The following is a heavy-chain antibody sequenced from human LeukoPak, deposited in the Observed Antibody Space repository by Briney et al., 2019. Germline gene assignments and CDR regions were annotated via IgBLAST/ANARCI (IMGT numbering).Heavy chain of an antibody. CDR2: IIPILGIA. CDR3: AKDLYFDILTGYLDS. V-gene: IGHV1-69*04. D-gene: IGHD3-9*01. CDR1: GGTFSSYA. J-gene: IGHJ4*02. Sequence: GASVKVSCKASGGTFSSYAISWVRQAPGQGLEWMGRIIPILGIANYAQKFQGRVTITADKSTSTAYMELSSLRAEDTAVYYCAKDLYFDILTGYLDSWGQGTLVTVSS.